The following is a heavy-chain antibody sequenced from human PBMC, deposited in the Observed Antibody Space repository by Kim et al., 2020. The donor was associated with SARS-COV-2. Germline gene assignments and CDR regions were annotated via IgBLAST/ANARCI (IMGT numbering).Heavy chain of an antibody. CDR1: GGSISSSNW. J-gene: IGHJ6*02. Sequence: SETLSLTCAVSGGSISSSNWWSWVRQPPGKGLEWIGEIYHSGSTNYNPSLKSRVTISVDKSKNQFSLKLSSVTAADTAVYYCARVDYYGSGSYYKPPQYYYYGMDVWGQGTTVTVSS. D-gene: IGHD3-10*01. CDR2: IYHSGST. CDR3: ARVDYYGSGSYYKPPQYYYYGMDV. V-gene: IGHV4-4*02.